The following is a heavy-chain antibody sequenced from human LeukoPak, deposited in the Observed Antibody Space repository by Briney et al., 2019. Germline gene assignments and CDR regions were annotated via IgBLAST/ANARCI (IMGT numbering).Heavy chain of an antibody. CDR3: ARVPRSYYYYYYMDV. Sequence: PSETLSLTCTVSGGSISSYYWSWIRQPPGKGLEWIGYIYYSGSTNYNPSFKSRVTISVDTSKNQFSLKLSSVTAADTAVYYCARVPRSYYYYYYMDVWGKGTTVTVSS. CDR2: IYYSGST. V-gene: IGHV4-59*01. J-gene: IGHJ6*03. CDR1: GGSISSYY.